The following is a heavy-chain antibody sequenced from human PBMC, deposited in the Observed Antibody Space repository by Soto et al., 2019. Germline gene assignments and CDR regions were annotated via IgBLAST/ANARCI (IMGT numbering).Heavy chain of an antibody. CDR2: IYWDDDK. CDR3: AHQTRGYSYGSEYYFDY. V-gene: IGHV2-5*02. D-gene: IGHD5-18*01. CDR1: GFSLSTSGVG. Sequence: QITLKESGPTLVKPTQTLTLTCTFSGFSLSTSGVGVGWIRQPPGKALEWLALIYWDDDKRYSPSLKSRLTITQDTSEDRVVLTMTHMDPVDTATYYCAHQTRGYSYGSEYYFDYWGQGTLDTVSS. J-gene: IGHJ4*02.